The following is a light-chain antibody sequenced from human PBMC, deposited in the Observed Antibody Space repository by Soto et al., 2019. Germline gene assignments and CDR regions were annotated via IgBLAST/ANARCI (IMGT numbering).Light chain of an antibody. V-gene: IGKV1-6*01. CDR2: AAS. Sequence: AIPMTQSPSSLSASVGDRVTITCRASQGIRNDLGWYQQKPGQAPKLLIYAASSVQSGVPSRFSGSGYGTDFTLTIRSLQPEDFATYYCLQDYNYPHTFGGGTKVEIK. CDR3: LQDYNYPHT. CDR1: QGIRND. J-gene: IGKJ4*01.